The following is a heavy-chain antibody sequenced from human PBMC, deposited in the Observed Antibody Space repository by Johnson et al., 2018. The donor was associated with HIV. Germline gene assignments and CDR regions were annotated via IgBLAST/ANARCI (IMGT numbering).Heavy chain of an antibody. CDR1: GFTFSSYA. J-gene: IGHJ3*01. D-gene: IGHD3-16*01. Sequence: QVQLVESGGGVVQPGRSLRLSCAASGFTFSSYAMRWVRQAPGKGLEWVAVISYDGSNKYYADSVKGRFTISRDNSKNTLYLQMNSLRAEDTAVYYCAKLRWAWGAAFDVWGQGTMVTVSS. V-gene: IGHV3-30-3*02. CDR2: ISYDGSNK. CDR3: AKLRWAWGAAFDV.